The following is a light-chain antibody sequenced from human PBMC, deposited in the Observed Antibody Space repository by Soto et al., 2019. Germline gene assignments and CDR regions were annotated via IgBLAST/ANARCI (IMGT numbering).Light chain of an antibody. CDR2: AAS. Sequence: IVLTQSPGTLSLSPGERATLSCRASQSVSISYLAWYQQKPGQAPRLLIYAASSRATGIPDRISGSGSGTEFTLTISRGVPEDSAVYYCQQWGNSPRVTFGGGTKVDIK. V-gene: IGKV3-20*01. CDR1: QSVSISY. J-gene: IGKJ4*01. CDR3: QQWGNSPRVT.